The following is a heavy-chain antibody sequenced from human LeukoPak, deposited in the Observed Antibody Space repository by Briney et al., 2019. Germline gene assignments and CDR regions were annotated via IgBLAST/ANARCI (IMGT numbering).Heavy chain of an antibody. D-gene: IGHD5-24*01. CDR2: INPNSGGT. Sequence: GASVKVSCKASGCTFTGYYMHWVRQAPGQGLEWMGRINPNSGGTNYAQKFQGRVAMTRDTSISTAYMEPSRLRSDDTAVYYCASSRDGYNFDYWGQGTLSPSPQ. CDR1: GCTFTGYY. J-gene: IGHJ4*02. V-gene: IGHV1-2*06. CDR3: ASSRDGYNFDY.